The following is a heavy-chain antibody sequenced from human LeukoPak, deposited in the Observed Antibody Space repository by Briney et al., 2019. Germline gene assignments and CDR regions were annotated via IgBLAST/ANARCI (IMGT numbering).Heavy chain of an antibody. Sequence: GGSLRLSCAASGFTFSSYAMSRVRQAPGEGLEWVSAISGSGGSTYYADSVKGRFTISRDNSKNTLYLQMNSLRAEDAAVYYCAKTVTTWGYYFDYWGQGTLVTVSS. J-gene: IGHJ4*02. CDR3: AKTVTTWGYYFDY. CDR1: GFTFSSYA. CDR2: ISGSGGST. V-gene: IGHV3-23*01. D-gene: IGHD4-17*01.